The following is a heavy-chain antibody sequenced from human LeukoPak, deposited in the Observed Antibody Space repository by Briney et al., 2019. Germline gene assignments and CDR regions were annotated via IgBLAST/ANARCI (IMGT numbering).Heavy chain of an antibody. V-gene: IGHV3-23*01. CDR3: ARLEYYYGSGSYLGY. Sequence: GGSLRPSCGASGFTFSNYAMSWVRQAPGKGGEGVSSISGSGGSTYYADSVKGRFTISRDNSKNTLYLQMNSLRAEDTAVYYCARLEYYYGSGSYLGYWGQGTLVTVSS. D-gene: IGHD3-10*01. CDR2: ISGSGGST. CDR1: GFTFSNYA. J-gene: IGHJ4*02.